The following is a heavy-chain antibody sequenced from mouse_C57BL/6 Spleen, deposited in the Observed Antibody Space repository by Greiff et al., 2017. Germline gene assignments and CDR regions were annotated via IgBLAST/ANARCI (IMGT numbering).Heavy chain of an antibody. CDR3: AREGNYYVVWYFDV. D-gene: IGHD1-1*01. CDR1: GYTFTSYW. J-gene: IGHJ1*03. CDR2: INPSNGGT. Sequence: QVQLQQPGTELVKPGASVKLSCKASGYTFTSYWMHWVKQRPGQGLEWIGNINPSNGGTNYNEKFKSKATLTVDKSSSTAYMQLSSLTSEDSAVYYCAREGNYYVVWYFDVWGTGTTVTVSS. V-gene: IGHV1-53*01.